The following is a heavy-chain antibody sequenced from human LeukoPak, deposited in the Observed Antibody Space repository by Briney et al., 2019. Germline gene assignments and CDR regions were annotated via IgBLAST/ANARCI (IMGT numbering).Heavy chain of an antibody. D-gene: IGHD3-22*01. V-gene: IGHV4-59*12. Sequence: SETLSLTCTVSGGSISSYYWSWIRQPPGKGLEWIGYIYYSGGTNYSPSLKSRVTIVDTSKNQFSLKLSSVTAADTAVYYCAREGDSSGYKGYWGQGTLVTVSS. CDR3: AREGDSSGYKGY. CDR1: GGSISSYY. J-gene: IGHJ4*02. CDR2: IYYSGGT.